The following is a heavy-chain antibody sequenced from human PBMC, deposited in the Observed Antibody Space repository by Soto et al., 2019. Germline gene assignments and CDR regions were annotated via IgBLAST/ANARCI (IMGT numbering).Heavy chain of an antibody. CDR3: ATLPPRIEVTVLPIPT. CDR2: IYHIGST. V-gene: IGHV4-4*02. J-gene: IGHJ5*02. Sequence: ATLFLPGGVSGGSGKSINLGGWGSLSPGRGLEWIGDIYHIGSTNYNPSLRGRLTISVDKSNNHFSLTLKNVTAADTAVYYCATLPPRIEVTVLPIPTWGQGTLVTVPQ. CDR1: GGSGKSINL. D-gene: IGHD2-15*01.